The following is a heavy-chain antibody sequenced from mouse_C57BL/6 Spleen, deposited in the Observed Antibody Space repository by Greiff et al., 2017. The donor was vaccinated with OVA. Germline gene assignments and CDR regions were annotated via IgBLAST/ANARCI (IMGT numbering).Heavy chain of an antibody. CDR3: ALPVYYGSSFWYFDV. CDR1: GYTFTSYW. D-gene: IGHD1-1*01. CDR2: IDPSDSYT. Sequence: QVQLQQPGAELVMPGASVKLSCKASGYTFTSYWMHWVKQRPGQGLEWIGEIDPSDSYTNYNQKFKGKSTLTVDKSSSTAYMQLSSLTSEDSAVYYCALPVYYGSSFWYFDVWGTGTTVTVSS. V-gene: IGHV1-69*01. J-gene: IGHJ1*03.